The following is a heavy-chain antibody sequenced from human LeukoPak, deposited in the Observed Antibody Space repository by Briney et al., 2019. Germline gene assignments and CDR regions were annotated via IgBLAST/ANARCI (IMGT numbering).Heavy chain of an antibody. CDR3: ARVRFDWLLVKDHAYNWFDP. Sequence: SQTLSLTWTVSGGSISSGSYYWSWIRQPAGKGLEWIGRIYTSGSTNYNPSLKSRVTISVDTSKNQFSLKLSSVTAADTAVYYCARVRFDWLLVKDHAYNWFDPWGQGTLVTVSS. CDR2: IYTSGST. V-gene: IGHV4-61*02. CDR1: GGSISSGSYY. D-gene: IGHD3-9*01. J-gene: IGHJ5*02.